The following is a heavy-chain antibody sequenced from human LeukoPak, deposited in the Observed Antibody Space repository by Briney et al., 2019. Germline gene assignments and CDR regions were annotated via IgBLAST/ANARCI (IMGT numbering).Heavy chain of an antibody. D-gene: IGHD1-26*01. CDR3: ASGEWELPIDY. CDR2: LYTHGNT. V-gene: IGHV4-4*07. J-gene: IGHJ4*02. CDR1: GDSISNLY. Sequence: PSETLSLTCTVSGDSISNLYWSWIRQPVGKGLEWIGRLYTHGNTIYNPSLKSRVLMSMNSPKNQLSLIVNSVTAADTAVYYCASGEWELPIDYWGQGTLVTVSS.